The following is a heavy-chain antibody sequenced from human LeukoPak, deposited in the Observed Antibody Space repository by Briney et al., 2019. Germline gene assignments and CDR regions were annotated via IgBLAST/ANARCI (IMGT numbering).Heavy chain of an antibody. D-gene: IGHD3-22*01. CDR3: ARVYYDSSGSDY. CDR1: GFPFNSYV. Sequence: GGSLRLSCAASGFPFNSYVMSWVRQAPGKGLEWVSAISGSGDITYHAVSVKGRFTISRDNSKNKVYLQMNSLRAEDTAVYYCARVYYDSSGSDYWDQGTLVTVSS. V-gene: IGHV3-23*01. CDR2: ISGSGDIT. J-gene: IGHJ4*02.